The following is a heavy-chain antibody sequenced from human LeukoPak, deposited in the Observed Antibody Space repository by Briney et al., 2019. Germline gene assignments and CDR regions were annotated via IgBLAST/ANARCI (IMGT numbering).Heavy chain of an antibody. Sequence: GGSLRLSCAASGFTFSNYAIHWVRQAPGKGLEWVAVISYDESNEHYADSVKGRFTISRDNSKNMVYLQMNNLRTEDTAVYYCAREYPQSSFDPWGQGTLVTVSS. CDR1: GFTFSNYA. V-gene: IGHV3-30*04. CDR3: AREYPQSSFDP. J-gene: IGHJ5*02. CDR2: ISYDESNE.